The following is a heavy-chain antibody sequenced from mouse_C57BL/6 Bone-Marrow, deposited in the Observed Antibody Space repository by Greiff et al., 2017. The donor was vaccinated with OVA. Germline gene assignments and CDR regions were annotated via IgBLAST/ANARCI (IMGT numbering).Heavy chain of an antibody. J-gene: IGHJ2*01. D-gene: IGHD1-1*01. V-gene: IGHV5-4*03. Sequence: EVKLVESGGGLVKPGGSLKLSCAASGFTFSSYAMSWVRQTPEKRLEWVATISDGGSYTYYPDNVKGRFTISRDNAKNNLYLQMSHLKSEDTAMYYCARVIYGSSPFDYWSQGTTLTVSS. CDR1: GFTFSSYA. CDR3: ARVIYGSSPFDY. CDR2: ISDGGSYT.